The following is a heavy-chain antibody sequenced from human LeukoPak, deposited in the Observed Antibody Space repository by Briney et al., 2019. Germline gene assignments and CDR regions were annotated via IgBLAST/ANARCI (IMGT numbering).Heavy chain of an antibody. J-gene: IGHJ4*02. CDR3: AIAYYDILTGSYYFDY. CDR2: IYHSGST. D-gene: IGHD3-9*01. V-gene: IGHV4-38-2*01. CDR1: GYSISSGYY. Sequence: SETLSLTCAVSGYSISSGYYWGWIRQPPGKGLEWIGSIYHSGSTYYNPSLKSRVTISVDTSKNQFSLKLSSVTAADTAVYYCAIAYYDILTGSYYFDYWGQGTLVTVSS.